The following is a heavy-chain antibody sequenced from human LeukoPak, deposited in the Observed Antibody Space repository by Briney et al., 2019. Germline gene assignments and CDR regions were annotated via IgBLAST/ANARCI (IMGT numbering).Heavy chain of an antibody. D-gene: IGHD3-10*01. CDR2: INPDGTIT. J-gene: IGHJ4*02. CDR3: ARDPYGSGSQSFDY. CDR1: GFTLSTYW. Sequence: GGSLRLSCAASGFTLSTYWMHWVRQGTGKGLVWVSRINPDGTITSYADSVKGRFTISRDNAKNSLYLQMNSLRAEDTAVYYCARDPYGSGSQSFDYWGQGTLVTVSS. V-gene: IGHV3-74*01.